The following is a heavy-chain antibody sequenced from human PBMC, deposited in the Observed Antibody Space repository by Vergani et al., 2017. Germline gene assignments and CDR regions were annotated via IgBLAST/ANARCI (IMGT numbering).Heavy chain of an antibody. Sequence: EVQLVESGGGSVQSGGSLRLSCVASGFSFNTYWMHWVRQVPGKGLMWVARIDEYGNRATYGDFETGRFTISRDNAKNTVFLQMNNLRADDAGVYYCVRTEYCTGIACNTRFDSWGQGALVIVSS. V-gene: IGHV3-74*03. CDR3: VRTEYCTGIACNTRFDS. J-gene: IGHJ5*01. CDR1: GFSFNTYW. D-gene: IGHD2-8*02. CDR2: IDEYGNRA.